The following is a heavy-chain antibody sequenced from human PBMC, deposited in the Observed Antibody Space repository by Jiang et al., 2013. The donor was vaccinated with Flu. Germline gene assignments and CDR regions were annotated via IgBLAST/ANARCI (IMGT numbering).Heavy chain of an antibody. D-gene: IGHD6-13*01. CDR1: GDSVSSNSAA. J-gene: IGHJ6*02. V-gene: IGHV6-1*01. Sequence: SLTCAISGDSVSSNSAAWNWIRQSPSRGLEWLGRTYYRSKWYNDYAVSVKSRITINPDTSKNQFSLQLNSVTPEDTAVYYCARDPGIAAAGTRYYYYYYGMDVWGQGTTVTVSS. CDR2: TYYRSKWYN. CDR3: ARDPGIAAAGTRYYYYYYGMDV.